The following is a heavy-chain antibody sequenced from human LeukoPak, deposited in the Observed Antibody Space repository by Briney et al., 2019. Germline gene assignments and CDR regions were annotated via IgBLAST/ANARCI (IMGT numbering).Heavy chain of an antibody. CDR3: ARDRRGGIAAAANYFDY. CDR2: ISSSGSTI. V-gene: IGHV3-48*03. D-gene: IGHD6-13*01. J-gene: IGHJ4*02. Sequence: GGSLRLSCAASGFIFSSYEMNWVRQAPGKGLEWVSYISSSGSTIYYADSVKGRFTISRDNAKNSLYLQMNSLRAEDTAVYYCARDRRGGIAAAANYFDYWGQGTLVTVSS. CDR1: GFIFSSYE.